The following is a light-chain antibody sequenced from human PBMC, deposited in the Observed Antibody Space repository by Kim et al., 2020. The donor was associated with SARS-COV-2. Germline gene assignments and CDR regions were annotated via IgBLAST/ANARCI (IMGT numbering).Light chain of an antibody. J-gene: IGLJ2*01. CDR1: NIGSKG. Sequence: APGKTARISCGGNNIGSKGVQWLQQKAGQAPVMVIYYDTSRPSGIPERFSASSSGNTATLIISSVEAGDEADYYCHVWDSGTYHVVFGGGTQLTVL. CDR2: YDT. V-gene: IGLV3-21*04. CDR3: HVWDSGTYHVV.